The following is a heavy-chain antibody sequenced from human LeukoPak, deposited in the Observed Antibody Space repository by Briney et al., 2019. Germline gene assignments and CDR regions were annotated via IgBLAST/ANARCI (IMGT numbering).Heavy chain of an antibody. Sequence: GRSRRPACPLSGFTFGVHYIDWVRPVPGEGLGWVGRTRNKANSYTTEYAASVKGRFTISRDDSKNSLYLQMNSLKTEDTAVYYCARDRGAYYFDYWGQGTLVTVSS. CDR2: TRNKANSYTT. J-gene: IGHJ4*02. V-gene: IGHV3-72*01. D-gene: IGHD3-10*01. CDR1: GFTFGVHY. CDR3: ARDRGAYYFDY.